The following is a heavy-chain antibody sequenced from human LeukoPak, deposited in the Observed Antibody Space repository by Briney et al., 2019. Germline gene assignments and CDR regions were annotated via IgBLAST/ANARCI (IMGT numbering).Heavy chain of an antibody. Sequence: SETLSLTCTVSDGSISSYYWSWIRQPPGKGLEWIGYIYYSGSTNYNPSLKSRVTISVDTSKNQFSLKLSSVTAADTAVYYCARDQGMNGDAFDIWGQGTMVTVSS. CDR1: DGSISSYY. CDR2: IYYSGST. D-gene: IGHD1-1*01. CDR3: ARDQGMNGDAFDI. J-gene: IGHJ3*02. V-gene: IGHV4-59*01.